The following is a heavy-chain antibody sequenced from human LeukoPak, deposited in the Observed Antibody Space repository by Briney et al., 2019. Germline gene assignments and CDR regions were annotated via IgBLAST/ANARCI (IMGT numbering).Heavy chain of an antibody. J-gene: IGHJ4*02. CDR1: GFTFNIYS. V-gene: IGHV3-48*01. Sequence: SGGSLRLSCAASGFTFNIYSMNWVRQAPGKGLEWISFVRHDSSDIYYADSVRGRFTISRDNAYNSLHLQMNSLRADDTAVYYCARVWFGELIWGKGTLVTVSS. CDR3: ARVWFGELI. CDR2: VRHDSSDI. D-gene: IGHD3-10*01.